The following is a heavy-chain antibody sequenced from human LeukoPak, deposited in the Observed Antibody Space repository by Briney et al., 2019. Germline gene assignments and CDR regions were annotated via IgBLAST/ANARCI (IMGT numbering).Heavy chain of an antibody. CDR1: GFTFSSYG. CDR2: IWSDGGNK. Sequence: GRSLRLSCAASGFTFSSYGMHWVRQAPGKGLEWVAVIWSDGGNKYYGDSVKGRFTISRDNSQNTLYLQMNSLRVEDTAVYYCAKKGGFDPWGQGTLVTVFS. V-gene: IGHV3-33*06. D-gene: IGHD3-16*01. CDR3: AKKGGFDP. J-gene: IGHJ5*02.